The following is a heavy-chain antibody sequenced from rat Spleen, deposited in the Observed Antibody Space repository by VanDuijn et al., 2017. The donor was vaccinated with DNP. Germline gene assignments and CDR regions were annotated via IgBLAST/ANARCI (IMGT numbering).Heavy chain of an antibody. J-gene: IGHJ4*01. CDR1: GFTFSNYG. V-gene: IGHV5S13*01. Sequence: EVQLVESGGGLVQPGRSLKLSCAASGFTFSNYGMAWVRPAPTKGLVWVALISTGGGNPYYRDSVKGRFTISRDNAKNTLYLQMDRLRSEDTATYYCARHEGPFGGDVDNVMDAWGQGASVTVSS. CDR2: ISTGGGNP. CDR3: ARHEGPFGGDVDNVMDA. D-gene: IGHD1-1*01.